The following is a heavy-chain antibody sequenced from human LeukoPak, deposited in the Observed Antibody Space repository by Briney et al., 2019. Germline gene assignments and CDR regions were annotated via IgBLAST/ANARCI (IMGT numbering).Heavy chain of an antibody. CDR3: ATLSTSTGYYYMDV. J-gene: IGHJ6*03. CDR1: GGSISSYY. V-gene: IGHV4-59*01. Sequence: SETLSLTCTVSGGSISSYYWSWIRQPPGKGLEWIGYIYYSGSTNYNPSLKSRVTISVDTSKNQFSLKLSSVTAADTAVYYCATLSTSTGYYYMDVWGKGTTVTVSS. D-gene: IGHD2-2*01. CDR2: IYYSGST.